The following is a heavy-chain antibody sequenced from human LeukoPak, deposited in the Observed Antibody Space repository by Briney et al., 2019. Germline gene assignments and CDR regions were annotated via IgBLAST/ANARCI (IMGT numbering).Heavy chain of an antibody. V-gene: IGHV3-30*02. CDR1: GFTFSSYS. J-gene: IGHJ4*02. D-gene: IGHD2-21*02. CDR3: ARECGGDCYSALDY. CDR2: VRYDGSNK. Sequence: QAGGSLRLSCAASGFTFSSYSMNWVRQAPGKGLEWVAFVRYDGSNKYYADSVKGRITISRDNSKNTLYLQMNSLRAEDTAVYYCARECGGDCYSALDYWGQGTLVTVSS.